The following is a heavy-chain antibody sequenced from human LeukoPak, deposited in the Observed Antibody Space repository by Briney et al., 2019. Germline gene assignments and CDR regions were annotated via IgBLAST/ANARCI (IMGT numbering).Heavy chain of an antibody. CDR1: GYTFNSYY. CDR3: AKDWHILTGRNCFDP. V-gene: IGHV1-46*02. CDR2: INPSGGST. J-gene: IGHJ5*02. Sequence: GASVKVSCKASGYTFNSYYMHWVRQAPGQGLEWMGIINPSGGSTSYAQKFQGRVTMSTDTSTSTAYMELRSLRFDDTAIYYCAKDWHILTGRNCFDPWGQGTLVTVSS. D-gene: IGHD3-9*01.